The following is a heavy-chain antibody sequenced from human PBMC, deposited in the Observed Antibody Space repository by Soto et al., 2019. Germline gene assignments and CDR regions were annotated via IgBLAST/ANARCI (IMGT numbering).Heavy chain of an antibody. CDR2: ISYDGSEK. D-gene: IGHD2-21*02. CDR3: AKGYEVSPPVASAWYSNYFYGVDV. CDR1: GFSFSKYG. V-gene: IGHV3-30*18. J-gene: IGHJ6*02. Sequence: QVALVESGGGVVRPGRSLRLSCGASGFSFSKYGMHWVRQAPGEGLEWLSLISYDGSEKWYAESVKGRFTISRDNSKNTLYLQMNSLRGDDTAVYFCAKGYEVSPPVASAWYSNYFYGVDVWGRRTTVTVSS.